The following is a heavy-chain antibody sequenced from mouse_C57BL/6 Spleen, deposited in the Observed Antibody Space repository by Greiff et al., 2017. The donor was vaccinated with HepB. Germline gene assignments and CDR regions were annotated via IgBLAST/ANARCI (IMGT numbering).Heavy chain of an antibody. CDR2: IDPETGGT. D-gene: IGHD1-1*01. CDR1: GYTFTDYE. CDR3: TRLDYYGSSLAY. Sequence: VQLQQSGAELVRPGASVTLSCKASGYTFTDYEMHWVKQTPVHGLEWIGAIDPETGGTAYNQKFKGKAILTADISSSTAYMELRNLTSEDSAVYYGTRLDYYGSSLAYWGQGTLVTVSA. J-gene: IGHJ3*01. V-gene: IGHV1-15*01.